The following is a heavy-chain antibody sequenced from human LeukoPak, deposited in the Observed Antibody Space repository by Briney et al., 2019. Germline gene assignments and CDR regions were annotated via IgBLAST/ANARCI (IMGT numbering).Heavy chain of an antibody. CDR1: GDSISRDF. CDR3: ARGAAQFDP. D-gene: IGHD6-13*01. J-gene: IGHJ5*02. V-gene: IGHV4-4*07. Sequence: PSETLSLTCTVTGDSISRDFWNWIRQPVGKELEWIGRIYTRGSTNYNPSLKSRATMAVDTSKNQISLNLISLTAADTAAYYCARGAAQFDPWGQGTLVTVSS. CDR2: IYTRGST.